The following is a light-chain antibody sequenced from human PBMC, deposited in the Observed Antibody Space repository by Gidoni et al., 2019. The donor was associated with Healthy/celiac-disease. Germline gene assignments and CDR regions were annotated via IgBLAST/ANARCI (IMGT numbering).Light chain of an antibody. CDR3: QSYDSSNWV. CDR2: EDN. CDR1: SRSIASNY. J-gene: IGLJ3*02. Sequence: NFMLTQPHSVSDSPGKTVTISCTRSSRSIASNYVQWYQQRPGSAPTTVIYEDNQRPSGVPDRFSGSIDSSSNSASLTISGLKTEDEADYYCQSYDSSNWVFGGGTKLTVL. V-gene: IGLV6-57*03.